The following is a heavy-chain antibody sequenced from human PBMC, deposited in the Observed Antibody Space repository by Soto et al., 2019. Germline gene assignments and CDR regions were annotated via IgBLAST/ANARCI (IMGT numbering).Heavy chain of an antibody. V-gene: IGHV3-33*01. J-gene: IGHJ3*02. CDR3: ARATSGSFAALDM. CDR2: IWYDGSIK. Sequence: QVQLVESGGGVVQPGRSLRLSCAASGFTFGIYGMHWVRQAPGKGLEWVAVIWYDGSIKYHADSVKGRFTISRDNSKNTVYLQMNSLRDEDTAVYYCARATSGSFAALDMWGQGTMVTVSS. CDR1: GFTFGIYG. D-gene: IGHD1-26*01.